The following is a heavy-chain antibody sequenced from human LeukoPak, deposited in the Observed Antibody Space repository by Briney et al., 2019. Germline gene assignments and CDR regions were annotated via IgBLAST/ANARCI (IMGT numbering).Heavy chain of an antibody. CDR2: ISGSGGST. CDR1: GFTFSSYA. V-gene: IGHV3-23*01. Sequence: PGGSLRLSCAASGFTFSSYAMSWVRQAPGKGLEWVSAISGSGGSTYYADSVKGRFTISRDNSKNTLYLQMNSLRAEDTAVYYCAKDATTYYYGSGGPGAFDIWGQGTMVTVSS. J-gene: IGHJ3*02. CDR3: AKDATTYYYGSGGPGAFDI. D-gene: IGHD3-10*01.